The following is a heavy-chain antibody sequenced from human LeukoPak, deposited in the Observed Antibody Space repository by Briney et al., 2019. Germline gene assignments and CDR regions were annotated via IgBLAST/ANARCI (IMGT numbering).Heavy chain of an antibody. CDR3: AKDPSYYYDSSGFYYYYYYMDV. CDR2: IRYDGSNK. D-gene: IGHD3-22*01. Sequence: GGPLRLSCAASGFTFSSYGMHWVRQAPGKGLEWVAFIRYDGSNKYYADSVKGRFTISRDNSENTLYLQMNSLRAEDTAVYYCAKDPSYYYDSSGFYYYYYYMDVWGKGTTVTISS. J-gene: IGHJ6*03. CDR1: GFTFSSYG. V-gene: IGHV3-30*02.